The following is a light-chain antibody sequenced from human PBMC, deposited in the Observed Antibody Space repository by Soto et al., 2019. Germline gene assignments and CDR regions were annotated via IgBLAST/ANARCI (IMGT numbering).Light chain of an antibody. Sequence: EIVLTQSPGTLSLSPGERATLSCRASQSVSSSYLAWYQQKPGQAPRLLIYGASSRATGIPDRFSGSGSGRDFPLTSSRLEPEEFGVYYCQQYGSSLFTFGPGTTVDIK. CDR3: QQYGSSLFT. V-gene: IGKV3-20*01. J-gene: IGKJ3*01. CDR1: QSVSSSY. CDR2: GAS.